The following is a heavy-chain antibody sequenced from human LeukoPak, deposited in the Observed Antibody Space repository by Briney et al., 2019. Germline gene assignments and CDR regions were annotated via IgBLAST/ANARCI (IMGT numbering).Heavy chain of an antibody. Sequence: ASVKVSCKASGYTFTSYAMHWVRQAPGQRLEWMGWINAGNGNTKYSQKFQGRVTITRDTSASTAYMELSSLRSEDTAVYYCARDQDSIGYGENLYWGPGILVTVSS. V-gene: IGHV1-3*01. CDR3: ARDQDSIGYGENLY. CDR1: GYTFTSYA. D-gene: IGHD5-18*01. CDR2: INAGNGNT. J-gene: IGHJ4*02.